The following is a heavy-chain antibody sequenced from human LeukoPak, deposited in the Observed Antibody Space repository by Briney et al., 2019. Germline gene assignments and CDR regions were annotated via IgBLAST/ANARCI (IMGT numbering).Heavy chain of an antibody. V-gene: IGHV5-51*01. Sequence: PGESLKISCKGSGYSFTSYWIAWVRQMPGKGPEWMGIIYPGDSDTRYRPSFQGQVTISADESISTAYLQWNSLKASDTAMYYCARQGYGFGELLQYWGQGTLVTVSS. D-gene: IGHD3-10*01. CDR2: IYPGDSDT. CDR1: GYSFTSYW. CDR3: ARQGYGFGELLQY. J-gene: IGHJ4*02.